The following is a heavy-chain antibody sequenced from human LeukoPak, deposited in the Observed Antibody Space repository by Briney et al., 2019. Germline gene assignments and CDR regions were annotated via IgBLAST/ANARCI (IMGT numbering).Heavy chain of an antibody. V-gene: IGHV4-61*05. J-gene: IGHJ4*02. Sequence: SETLSLTCTVSGGSITISSYYWSWIRQPPGNGLEWIGEINHSGSTNYNPSLKSRVTISVDKSKNQFSLKLSSVTAADTAVYYCARGVFSDYWGQGTLVTVSS. CDR3: ARGVFSDY. CDR1: GGSITISSYY. CDR2: INHSGST. D-gene: IGHD6-13*01.